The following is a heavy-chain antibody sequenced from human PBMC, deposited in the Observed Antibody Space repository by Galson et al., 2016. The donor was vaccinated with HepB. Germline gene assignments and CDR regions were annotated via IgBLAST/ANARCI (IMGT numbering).Heavy chain of an antibody. CDR3: ARVSPVDYYYYMDV. V-gene: IGHV3-21*01. Sequence: SLRLSCAGSGFTFSTNWMSWVRQAPGKGLEWVSFISGRSSYIYYADSVEGRFTVSRDSAKNSLYLQMNSLRAEDTAVYYCARVSPVDYYYYMDVWGRGTTVTVS. J-gene: IGHJ6*03. CDR2: ISGRSSYI. CDR1: GFTFSTNW.